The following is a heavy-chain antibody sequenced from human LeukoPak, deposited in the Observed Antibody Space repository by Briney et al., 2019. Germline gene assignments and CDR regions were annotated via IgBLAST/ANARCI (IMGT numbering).Heavy chain of an antibody. CDR3: ARDGDFYDGSGHSGGYYFDY. Sequence: GASVKVSCKASRGTFSSYAISWVRQAPGQGLEWMGGILPVFGTANYPHKFQGRVTITAHESTSTAYMELRSLRSEDTAVYYCARDGDFYDGSGHSGGYYFDYWGQGTLVTVSS. V-gene: IGHV1-69*13. J-gene: IGHJ4*02. CDR1: RGTFSSYA. CDR2: ILPVFGTA. D-gene: IGHD3-22*01.